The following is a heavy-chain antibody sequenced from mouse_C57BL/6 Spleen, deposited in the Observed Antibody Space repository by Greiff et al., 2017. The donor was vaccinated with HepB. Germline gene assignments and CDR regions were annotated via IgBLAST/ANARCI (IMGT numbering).Heavy chain of an antibody. D-gene: IGHD2-4*01. CDR1: GYTFTSYG. CDR3: ARAYYDYYFDY. CDR2: IYPRSGNT. Sequence: VQLQQSGAELARPGASVKLSCKASGYTFTSYGISWVKQRTGQGLEWIGEIYPRSGNTYYNEKFKGKATLTADKSSSKAYMELRSLTSEDSAVYFCARAYYDYYFDYWGQGTTLTVSS. V-gene: IGHV1-81*01. J-gene: IGHJ2*01.